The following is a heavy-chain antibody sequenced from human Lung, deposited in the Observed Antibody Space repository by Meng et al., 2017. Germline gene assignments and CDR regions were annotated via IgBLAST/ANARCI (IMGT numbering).Heavy chain of an antibody. J-gene: IGHJ4*02. D-gene: IGHD4-11*01. CDR1: GGSFSDYY. Sequence: QVQLPVGGAGLLKASETLSLACVVSGGSFSDYYWSWIRQPPGKGLEWIGEINHSGSTNYNPSLESRATISVDTSQNNLSLKLSSVTAADSAVYYCARGPTTMAHDFDYWGQGTLVTVSS. CDR2: INHSGST. CDR3: ARGPTTMAHDFDY. V-gene: IGHV4-34*01.